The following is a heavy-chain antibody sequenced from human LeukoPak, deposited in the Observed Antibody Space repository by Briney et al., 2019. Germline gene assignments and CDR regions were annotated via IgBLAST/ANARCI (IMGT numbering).Heavy chain of an antibody. CDR1: GFTFNNYG. D-gene: IGHD3-10*01. CDR3: AQNGGGSGTYYTY. CDR2: ISDSATRT. V-gene: IGHV3-23*01. Sequence: GGSLRLSCAASGFTFNNYGMTWVRQAPGKGLEWVSTISDSATRTYYADSVKGRFTISRDNSRNTLSLHMNSLRDEDSAMYYCAQNGGGSGTYYTYWGLGTLVTVSS. J-gene: IGHJ4*02.